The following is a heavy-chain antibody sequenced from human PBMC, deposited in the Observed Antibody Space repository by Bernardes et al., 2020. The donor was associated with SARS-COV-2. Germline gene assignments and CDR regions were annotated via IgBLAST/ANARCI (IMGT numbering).Heavy chain of an antibody. J-gene: IGHJ6*02. V-gene: IGHV4-59*01. CDR2: IYYSGST. D-gene: IGHD3-22*01. Sequence: SETLSLTCTVSGGSISSYYWSWIRQPPGKGLEWIGYIYYSGSTNYNPSLKSRVTISVDTSKNQFSLKLNSVTAADTAVYYCARITYYYDSSGYYGVPLDVWGQGTTVTVSS. CDR1: GGSISSYY. CDR3: ARITYYYDSSGYYGVPLDV.